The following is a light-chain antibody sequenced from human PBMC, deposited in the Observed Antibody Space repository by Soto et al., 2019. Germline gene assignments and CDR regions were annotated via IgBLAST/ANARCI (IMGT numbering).Light chain of an antibody. CDR2: AAS. CDR3: QKYSSVPV. CDR1: QGIRNF. Sequence: DIQMTQSPTSLSASVGDRVTITCRASQGIRNFVAWYQQKPGKPPKLLIYAASTLQSGVPSRFSGSGSGTAFTLTINSLQPEDFATYSCQKYSSVPVFGPGTKVEI. J-gene: IGKJ3*01. V-gene: IGKV1-27*01.